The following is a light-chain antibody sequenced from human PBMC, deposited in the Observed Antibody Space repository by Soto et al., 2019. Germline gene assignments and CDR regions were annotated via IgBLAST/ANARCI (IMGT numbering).Light chain of an antibody. CDR1: QSVSSSY. V-gene: IGKV3-20*01. J-gene: IGKJ2*01. CDR3: QRYDIAPFP. Sequence: EIVLTQSPGTLSLSPGERATLSCRASQSVSSSYLAWYQQKPGQAPRLLIYGASSRATGIPDRFSGSGSGTDFTLTISRLELEDFAVYYCQRYDIAPFPFGQGTKREIK. CDR2: GAS.